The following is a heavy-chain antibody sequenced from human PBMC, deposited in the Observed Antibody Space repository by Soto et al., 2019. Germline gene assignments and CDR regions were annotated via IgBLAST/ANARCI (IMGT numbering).Heavy chain of an antibody. J-gene: IGHJ2*01. D-gene: IGHD6-13*01. CDR2: LNIAGTI. CDR3: ARDRGEYTSSWFWYFSH. Sequence: SETLSLTCAVSGASISSFNWNWVRQPAGKGPEWVGRLNIAGTINYNPSLKSRITTSMDTSKNQISLHLRSVTAADTAIYYCARDRGEYTSSWFWYFSHWGHGTLVTVSS. CDR1: GASISSFN. V-gene: IGHV4-4*07.